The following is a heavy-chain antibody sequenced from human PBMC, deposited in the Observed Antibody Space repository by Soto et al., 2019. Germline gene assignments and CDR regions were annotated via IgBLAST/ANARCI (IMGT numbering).Heavy chain of an antibody. CDR3: AKGFRYCSGGSCFGALDI. V-gene: IGHV3-23*01. D-gene: IGHD2-15*01. J-gene: IGHJ3*02. CDR1: GFTFSSYA. CDR2: ISGSGGST. Sequence: GGSLRLSCAASGFTFSSYAMSWVRQAPGKGLEWVSAISGSGGSTYYADSVKGRFTISRDNSKNTLYLQMNSLRAEDTAVYYCAKGFRYCSGGSCFGALDIWGQGTMVTVSS.